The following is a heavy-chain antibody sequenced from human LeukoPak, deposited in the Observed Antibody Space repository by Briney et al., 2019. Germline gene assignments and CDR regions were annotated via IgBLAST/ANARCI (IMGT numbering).Heavy chain of an antibody. V-gene: IGHV3-20*04. D-gene: IGHD3-10*01. CDR2: INWNGDRT. CDR1: GFTFHDYD. Sequence: GGSVRLSCAASGFTFHDYDMSWVRQSPGKGLEWVSGINWNGDRTGYADSVKGRFTISRDNAKKSLYLQMNSLRAEDTALYYCARRDYYGSASPDFWGQGTLVTVSS. J-gene: IGHJ4*02. CDR3: ARRDYYGSASPDF.